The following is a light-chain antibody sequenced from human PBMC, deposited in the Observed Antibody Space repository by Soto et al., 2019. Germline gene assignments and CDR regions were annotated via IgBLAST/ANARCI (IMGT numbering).Light chain of an antibody. CDR3: SSYTSRNTLI. J-gene: IGLJ2*01. Sequence: QSVLTQPASVSGSPGQSITISCTGTSSDVGAYTYVSWYQQHPGKAPKLMIYDVSIRPSGVSDRFSGSKSGNTASLTISGLQAEDEADYYCSSYTSRNTLIFGGGTKLTVL. CDR1: SSDVGAYTY. CDR2: DVS. V-gene: IGLV2-14*01.